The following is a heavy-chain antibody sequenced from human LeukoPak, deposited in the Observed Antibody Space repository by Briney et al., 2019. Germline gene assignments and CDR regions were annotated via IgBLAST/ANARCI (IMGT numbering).Heavy chain of an antibody. D-gene: IGHD4-17*01. V-gene: IGHV7-4-1*02. CDR3: ARSYGGPLYNWFDP. CDR1: GYTFTSYG. Sequence: ASVKVSCKASGYTFTSYGISWVRQAPGQGLEWMGWINTNTGNPTYAQGFTGRFVFSLDTSVSTAYLQISSLKAEDTAVYYCARSYGGPLYNWFDPWGQGTLVTVSS. J-gene: IGHJ5*02. CDR2: INTNTGNP.